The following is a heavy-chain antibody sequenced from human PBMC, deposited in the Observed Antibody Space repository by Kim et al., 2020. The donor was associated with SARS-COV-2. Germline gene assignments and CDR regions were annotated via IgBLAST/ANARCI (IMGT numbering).Heavy chain of an antibody. J-gene: IGHJ4*02. CDR2: ISVSGDRT. V-gene: IGHV3-23*01. CDR3: VRKNWYCLDY. Sequence: GGSLRLSCLVSGFTYSSYAMSWVRQAPGKGLEWVSYISVSGDRTDYVDSVRGRFTISRDNSKNTLYLQMNSLRAEDTAVYYCVRKNWYCLDYWGQGTPVTVSS. CDR1: GFTYSSYA.